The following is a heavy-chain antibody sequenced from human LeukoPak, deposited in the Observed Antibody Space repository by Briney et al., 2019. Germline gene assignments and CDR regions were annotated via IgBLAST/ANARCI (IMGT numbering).Heavy chain of an antibody. Sequence: SQTLSLTCSLSGVSISSGVYYGSWTRQPPGKRLEWFGYIYYCGSMYYHTSLRRRVAISVDTSKNQCSLKLSSVAAADTAVYYCARAARGYYYGMDVWGQGTKVTVSS. V-gene: IGHV4-30-4*01. CDR2: IYYCGSM. CDR1: GVSISSGVYY. J-gene: IGHJ6*02. CDR3: ARAARGYYYGMDV.